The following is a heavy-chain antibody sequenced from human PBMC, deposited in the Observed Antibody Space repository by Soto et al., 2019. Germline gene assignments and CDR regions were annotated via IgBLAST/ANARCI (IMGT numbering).Heavy chain of an antibody. J-gene: IGHJ4*02. D-gene: IGHD3-22*01. CDR1: GFTFSSYA. V-gene: IGHV3-30-3*01. CDR2: ISYDGSNK. Sequence: GGSLRLSCAASGFTFSSYAMHWVRQAPGKGLEWVAVISYDGSNKYYADSVKGRFTISRDNSKNTLYLQMNSLRAEDTAVYYCARGPKYYYDSSGYYSGFDYWGQGTLVTVSS. CDR3: ARGPKYYYDSSGYYSGFDY.